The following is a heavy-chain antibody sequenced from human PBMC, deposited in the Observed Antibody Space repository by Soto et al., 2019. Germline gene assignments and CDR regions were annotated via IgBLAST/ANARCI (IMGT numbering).Heavy chain of an antibody. V-gene: IGHV3-23*01. D-gene: IGHD2-15*01. CDR2: ISGSGGST. J-gene: IGHJ5*02. Sequence: GGSLRLSCAASGFAFSSYAMSWVRQAPGKGLEWVSAISGSGGSTYYADSVKGRFTISRDNSKNTLYLQMNSLRAEDTAVYYCAKSPNIVVVVAVNPRGWFDAWGQGTLVTVSS. CDR3: AKSPNIVVVVAVNPRGWFDA. CDR1: GFAFSSYA.